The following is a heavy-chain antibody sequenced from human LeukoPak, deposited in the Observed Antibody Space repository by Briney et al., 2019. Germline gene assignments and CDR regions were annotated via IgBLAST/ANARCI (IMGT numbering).Heavy chain of an antibody. CDR3: AKAGSDFSIDL. Sequence: GGSLRLSCAASGFTFSSYSMNWVRQAPGKGLEWVSSISSSSSYIYYADSVKGRFTISRDNAKNSLYLQMSSLRTEDTAVYYCAKAGSDFSIDLWGQGTLVSVSS. CDR1: GFTFSSYS. J-gene: IGHJ5*02. CDR2: ISSSSSYI. V-gene: IGHV3-21*01. D-gene: IGHD2-21*02.